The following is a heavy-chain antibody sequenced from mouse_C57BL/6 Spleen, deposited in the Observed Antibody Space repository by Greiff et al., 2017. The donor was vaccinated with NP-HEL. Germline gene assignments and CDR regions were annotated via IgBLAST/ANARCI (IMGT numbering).Heavy chain of an antibody. CDR2: IYPGSGST. CDR1: GYTFTRYW. D-gene: IGHD1-1*01. J-gene: IGHJ3*01. Sequence: QVQLQQPGAELVKPGASVKMSCKASGYTFTRYWITWVKQRPGQGLEWIGDIYPGSGSTNYNEKFKSKATLTVDTSSSTAYLQLSSLTSEDSAVYYCARGVGRSHAWFAYWGQGTLVTVSA. CDR3: ARGVGRSHAWFAY. V-gene: IGHV1-55*01.